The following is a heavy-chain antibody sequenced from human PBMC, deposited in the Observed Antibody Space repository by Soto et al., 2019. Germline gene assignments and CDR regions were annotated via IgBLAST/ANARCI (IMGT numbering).Heavy chain of an antibody. Sequence: QVQLVESGGGVVQPGRSLRLSCAASGFTFSSYGMHWVRQAPGKGLEWVAVISYDGSNKYCADSVKGRFTISRDNSKNTLYLQINSLSAEDTAVYYCAKGGTHYGGNSFHGYWGQGTLVTVSS. CDR1: GFTFSSYG. V-gene: IGHV3-30*18. D-gene: IGHD4-17*01. CDR3: AKGGTHYGGNSFHGY. J-gene: IGHJ4*02. CDR2: ISYDGSNK.